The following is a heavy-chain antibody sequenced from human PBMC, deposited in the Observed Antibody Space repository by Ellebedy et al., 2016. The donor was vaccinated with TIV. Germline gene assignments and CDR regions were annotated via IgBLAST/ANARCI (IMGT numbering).Heavy chain of an antibody. Sequence: ASVKVSCKVSGYTLTELSMHWARQAPGKGLEWMGTFDPEHGGTMYAQKFQCRVTMTEDTSTDTAYMELSSLRSEDTAVYYCATTAGIALAGIDFWGQGTLVTVSS. D-gene: IGHD6-19*01. J-gene: IGHJ4*02. CDR2: FDPEHGGT. CDR3: ATTAGIALAGIDF. V-gene: IGHV1-24*01. CDR1: GYTLTELS.